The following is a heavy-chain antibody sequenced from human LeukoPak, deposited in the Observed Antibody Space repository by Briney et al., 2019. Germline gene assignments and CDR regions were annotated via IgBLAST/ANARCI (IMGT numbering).Heavy chain of an antibody. J-gene: IGHJ5*02. Sequence: GGSLRLSCAASGFTFSSYSMNWVRQAPGKGLEWVSYISSSSSTIYYADSVKGRFTISRDNAKNSLYLQMNSLRAEDTALYHCARDAGDSSGYYHWGQGTLVTVSS. CDR3: ARDAGDSSGYYH. D-gene: IGHD3-22*01. V-gene: IGHV3-48*04. CDR1: GFTFSSYS. CDR2: ISSSSSTI.